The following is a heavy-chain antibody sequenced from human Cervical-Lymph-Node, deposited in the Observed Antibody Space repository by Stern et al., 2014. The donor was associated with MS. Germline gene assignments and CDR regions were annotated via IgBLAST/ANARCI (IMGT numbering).Heavy chain of an antibody. J-gene: IGHJ5*02. CDR3: ARDLSLMRTAAGWFDP. Sequence: EVQLVESGGGLVKPGGSLRLSCAASGFSFSGYGMNWVRQAPGKGLEWVSSISSSSSYIYYADSVKGRFTISRDNAKNSLYLQMNSLRAEDTAVYYCARDLSLMRTAAGWFDPWGQGTLVTVSS. CDR2: ISSSSSYI. V-gene: IGHV3-21*01. D-gene: IGHD6-13*01. CDR1: GFSFSGYG.